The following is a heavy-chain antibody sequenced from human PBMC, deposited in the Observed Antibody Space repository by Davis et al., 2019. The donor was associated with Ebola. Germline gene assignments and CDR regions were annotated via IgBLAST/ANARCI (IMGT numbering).Heavy chain of an antibody. CDR1: GDSVSSPSYQ. V-gene: IGHV4-61*01. D-gene: IGHD5-12*01. CDR2: IYYNVGT. J-gene: IGHJ4*02. Sequence: MPSETLSLTCTVSGDSVSSPSYQWSWIRQPPGKGLEYIGYIYYNVGTHYNPSLKSRVTISVDTSENQFSLKLTSVTAADTALYFCTRHGLGYSGRYYFEDWGRGTPVTVTS. CDR3: TRHGLGYSGRYYFED.